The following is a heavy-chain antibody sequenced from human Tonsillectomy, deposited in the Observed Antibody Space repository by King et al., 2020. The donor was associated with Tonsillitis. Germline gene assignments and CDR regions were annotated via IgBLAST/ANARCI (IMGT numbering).Heavy chain of an antibody. J-gene: IGHJ4*02. CDR2: TYNRSKWYN. CDR1: GDSVSSNSAT. Sequence: VQLQQSGPGLVKPSQTLSLTCAISGDSVSSNSATWNWIRQSPSRGLEWLGRTYNRSKWYNDYAVSVKSPITINPDTSQNQFSLQLNSVTPEDTAVYYCARVGGLLSWGFDYWGQGTLVTVSS. CDR3: ARVGGLLSWGFDY. V-gene: IGHV6-1*01. D-gene: IGHD2-21*02.